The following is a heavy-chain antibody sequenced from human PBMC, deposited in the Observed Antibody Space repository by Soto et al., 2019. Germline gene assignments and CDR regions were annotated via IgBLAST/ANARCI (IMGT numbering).Heavy chain of an antibody. CDR1: GYSFTSYW. D-gene: IGHD1-26*01. CDR2: IDPSDSYT. J-gene: IGHJ4*02. Sequence: PGESLKISCKGSGYSFTSYWISWVRQMPGKGLEWMGRIDPSDSYTNYSPSFQGHVTTSADKSISTAYLQWSSLKASDTAMYYCAHHSGSYSQPDYWGQGTLVTVSS. V-gene: IGHV5-10-1*01. CDR3: AHHSGSYSQPDY.